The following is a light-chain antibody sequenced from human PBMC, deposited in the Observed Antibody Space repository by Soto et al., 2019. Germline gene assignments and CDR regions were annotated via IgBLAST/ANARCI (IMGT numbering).Light chain of an antibody. CDR2: LAA. J-gene: IGKJ4*01. Sequence: DIVMTQSPLSLPATPGQPSSISCRAAQSLLHSNAYIYLDWCLQKAGLSPQLLIYLAAKRVSGLPDRFSGSGADTDLTLTISRVEDEDVGFYYCMQVVQTPLTFGGGTKV. V-gene: IGKV2-28*01. CDR3: MQVVQTPLT. CDR1: QSLLHSNAYIY.